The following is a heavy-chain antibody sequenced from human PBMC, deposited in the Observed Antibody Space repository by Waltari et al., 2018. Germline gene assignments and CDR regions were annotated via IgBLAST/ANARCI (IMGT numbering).Heavy chain of an antibody. J-gene: IGHJ4*02. CDR3: AKDRSDGDYGKFDY. CDR2: LGRTISHT. Sequence: EMQLLESGGGLVQPGGSLRLSCAASGFTFSNYGMNWVRQTPGRGWGWVSTLGRTISHTYYADSVKGRFTISRDNSKNTLYLQMNSLRVEDTALYYCAKDRSDGDYGKFDYWGQGTLVTVSS. CDR1: GFTFSNYG. D-gene: IGHD4-17*01. V-gene: IGHV3-23*01.